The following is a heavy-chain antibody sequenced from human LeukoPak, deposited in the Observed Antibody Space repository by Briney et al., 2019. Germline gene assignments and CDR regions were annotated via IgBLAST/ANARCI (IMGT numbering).Heavy chain of an antibody. J-gene: IGHJ4*02. Sequence: PSETLSLTCTVSGGSISSYYWSWIRQPPGKGLEWIGYIYYSGSTNYNPSLKSRVTISVDTSKNQFSLKLSSVTAADTAVYYCASAYYGSGSFLDYWGQGTLVTVSS. CDR1: GGSISSYY. D-gene: IGHD3-10*01. CDR3: ASAYYGSGSFLDY. CDR2: IYYSGST. V-gene: IGHV4-59*08.